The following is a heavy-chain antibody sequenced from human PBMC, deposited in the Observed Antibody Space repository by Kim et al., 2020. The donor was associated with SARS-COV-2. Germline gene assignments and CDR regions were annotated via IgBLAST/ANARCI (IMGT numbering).Heavy chain of an antibody. J-gene: IGHJ6*02. D-gene: IGHD2-21*02. CDR1: GFTFSSST. Sequence: GGSLRLFCADSGFTFSSSTMNWVRQAPGKGLEWVSSISSTSSYKYYADSVKGRVTISRDNAKNSLYLQMNSLRAEDTAVYYCARGIYCSGGDCFTDYFYGMDVWGQGTTVTVSS. V-gene: IGHV3-21*01. CDR2: ISSTSSYK. CDR3: ARGIYCSGGDCFTDYFYGMDV.